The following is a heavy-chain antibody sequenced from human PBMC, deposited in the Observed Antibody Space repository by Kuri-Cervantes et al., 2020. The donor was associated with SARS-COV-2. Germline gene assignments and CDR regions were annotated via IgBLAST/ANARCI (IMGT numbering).Heavy chain of an antibody. CDR2: IFHDGST. CDR3: ARESTYTFDI. CDR1: GGAINTYNW. Sequence: GSLRLSCVVSGGAINTYNWWTWVRQPPGKGLHWIGEIFHDGSTKFNPSLSLRGRVTMSLDRSKNQFSLNLTSVTAADTAVYYCARESTYTFDIWGQGTLVTVSS. D-gene: IGHD2-2*02. J-gene: IGHJ3*02. V-gene: IGHV4-4*02.